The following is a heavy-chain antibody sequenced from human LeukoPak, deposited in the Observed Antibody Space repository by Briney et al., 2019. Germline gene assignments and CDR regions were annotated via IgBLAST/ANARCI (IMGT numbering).Heavy chain of an antibody. J-gene: IGHJ5*02. CDR3: ARIQVDYGESTAWFDP. D-gene: IGHD4-17*01. V-gene: IGHV4-59*08. CDR1: GGSISSYY. Sequence: PSETLSLTCTVSGGSISSYYWSWIRQPPGKGLEWIGYIYYSGSTNHNPSLKSRVTISVDTSKNQFSLRLSSVTAADTAVYYCARIQVDYGESTAWFDPWGQGTLVTVSS. CDR2: IYYSGST.